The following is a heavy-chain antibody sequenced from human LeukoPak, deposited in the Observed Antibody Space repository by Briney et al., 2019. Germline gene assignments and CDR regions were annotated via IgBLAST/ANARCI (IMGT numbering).Heavy chain of an antibody. CDR1: GFTFDDYG. V-gene: IGHV3-20*04. D-gene: IGHD3-3*01. Sequence: GGSLRLSCAASGFTFDDYGMSGVRQAPGKGLEWVSGINWNGGSTGYADSVKGRFTISRDNAKNSLYLQMNSLRAEDTALYYCARVYYDFWSGYLTPDYWGQGTLVTVSS. J-gene: IGHJ4*02. CDR3: ARVYYDFWSGYLTPDY. CDR2: INWNGGST.